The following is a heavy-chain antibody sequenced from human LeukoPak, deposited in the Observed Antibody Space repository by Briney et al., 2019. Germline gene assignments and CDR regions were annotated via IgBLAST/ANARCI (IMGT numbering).Heavy chain of an antibody. D-gene: IGHD6-13*01. V-gene: IGHV1-8*03. CDR1: GYTFTSYD. J-gene: IGHJ6*02. Sequence: ASVKVSCKASGYTFTSYDINWVRQATGQGLEWMGWMNPNSGNTGYAQKFQGRVTITRNTSISTAYMELSSLRSEDTAVYYCAQVAAAGPYYYYGMDVWGQGTTVTVSS. CDR2: MNPNSGNT. CDR3: AQVAAAGPYYYYGMDV.